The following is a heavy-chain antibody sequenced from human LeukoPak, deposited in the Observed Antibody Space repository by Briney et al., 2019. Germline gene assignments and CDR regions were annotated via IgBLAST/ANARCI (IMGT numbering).Heavy chain of an antibody. CDR2: IKRKTDGGTT. Sequence: GGSLRLSCAVSGLTFSNAWMSWVRQAPGKGLEWVGRIKRKTDGGTTDYAAPVKGRFTISRDDSKNTLYLQMNSLKTEDTAVYYCTTGFQYWGQGTLVTVSS. CDR1: GLTFSNAW. J-gene: IGHJ4*02. D-gene: IGHD3-3*01. CDR3: TTGFQY. V-gene: IGHV3-15*01.